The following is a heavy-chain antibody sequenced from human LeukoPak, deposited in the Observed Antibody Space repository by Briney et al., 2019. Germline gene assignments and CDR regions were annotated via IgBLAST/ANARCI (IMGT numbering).Heavy chain of an antibody. D-gene: IGHD3-10*01. CDR2: ISSSSSYI. J-gene: IGHJ4*02. CDR3: ARNDYYDLGTYHSGFDY. V-gene: IGHV3-21*01. Sequence: GGSLRLSCAASGFTFSSYSMNWVRQAPGKGLEWVSSISSSSSYIYYADSVKGRFTISRDNAKNSLYLQMNSLRPEDTAMYYCARNDYYDLGTYHSGFDYWGLGTLVTVSS. CDR1: GFTFSSYS.